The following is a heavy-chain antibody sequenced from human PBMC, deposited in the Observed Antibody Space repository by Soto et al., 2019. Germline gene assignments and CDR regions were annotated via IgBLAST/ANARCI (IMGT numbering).Heavy chain of an antibody. J-gene: IGHJ4*02. CDR2: IYYSGST. D-gene: IGHD3-3*01. CDR1: GGSISSYY. V-gene: IGHV4-59*08. Sequence: SETLSLTCTVSGGSISSYYWSWIRQPPGKGLEWIGYIYYSGSTNYNPSLKSRVTISVDTSKNQFSLKLSSVTAADTAVYYCARHPYDCWSGYPTYFDYWGQGTLVTVSS. CDR3: ARHPYDCWSGYPTYFDY.